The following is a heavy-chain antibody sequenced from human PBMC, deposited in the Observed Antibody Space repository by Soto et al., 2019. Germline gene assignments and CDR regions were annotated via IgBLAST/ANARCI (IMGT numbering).Heavy chain of an antibody. Sequence: EVQLLESGGGLVQPGGSLRLSCAASGFTFSNYAMSWVRQAPGKGLEWVSYISSSGSTIYYADSVKGRFTISRDNAKNSLYLQMNSLRAEDTAVYYCARVIVTAYYYDSSGYEGADYWGQGTLVTVSS. CDR3: ARVIVTAYYYDSSGYEGADY. V-gene: IGHV3-48*03. D-gene: IGHD3-22*01. CDR2: ISSSGSTI. J-gene: IGHJ4*02. CDR1: GFTFSNYA.